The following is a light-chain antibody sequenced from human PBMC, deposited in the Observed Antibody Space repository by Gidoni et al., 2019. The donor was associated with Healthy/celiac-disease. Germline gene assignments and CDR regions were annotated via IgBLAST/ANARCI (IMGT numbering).Light chain of an antibody. CDR1: QSVSSSY. CDR2: GAS. CDR3: QQYGSSPPYT. Sequence: EIVFTQYPGTLSLSPGERATLSCSASQSVSSSYLAWYQQKPGQAPRLLIYGASSRATCIPDRCSGSGSGTDFTLTISRLEPEDFAVYYCQQYGSSPPYTFGQGTKLEIK. J-gene: IGKJ2*01. V-gene: IGKV3-20*01.